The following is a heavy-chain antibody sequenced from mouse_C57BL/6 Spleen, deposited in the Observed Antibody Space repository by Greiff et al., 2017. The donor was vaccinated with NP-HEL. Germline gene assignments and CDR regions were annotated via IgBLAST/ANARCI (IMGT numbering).Heavy chain of an antibody. Sequence: QVQLQQPGAELVKPGASVKLSCKASGYTFTSYWMQWVKQRPGQGLEWIGEIDPSDSYTNYNQKFKGKATLTVDTSSSTAYMQLSSLTSEDSAVYYCARRIYDGYPFDVWGTGTTVTVSS. D-gene: IGHD2-3*01. CDR2: IDPSDSYT. CDR3: ARRIYDGYPFDV. V-gene: IGHV1-50*01. J-gene: IGHJ1*03. CDR1: GYTFTSYW.